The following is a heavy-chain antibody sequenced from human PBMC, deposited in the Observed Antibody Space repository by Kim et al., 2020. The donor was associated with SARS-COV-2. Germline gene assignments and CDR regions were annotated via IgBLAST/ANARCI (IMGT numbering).Heavy chain of an antibody. V-gene: IGHV1-8*01. D-gene: IGHD3-10*01. Sequence: ASVKVSCKASGYTFTSYDINWVRQATGQGLEWMGWMNPNSGNTGYAQKFQGRVTMTRNTSISTAYMELSSLRSEDTAVYYCARAQKSGTIRGRGGYNWFDPWGQGTLVTVSS. CDR3: ARAQKSGTIRGRGGYNWFDP. CDR1: GYTFTSYD. J-gene: IGHJ5*02. CDR2: MNPNSGNT.